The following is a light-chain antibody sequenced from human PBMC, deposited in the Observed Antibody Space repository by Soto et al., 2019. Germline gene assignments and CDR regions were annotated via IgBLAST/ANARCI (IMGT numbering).Light chain of an antibody. Sequence: QSVLTQPASVSGSPGQSITISCTGTSSDVGGYNYVSWYQQHPGIAPKLMIYEVSNRPSGVSNRFSGSKSGNTASLTISGLQAEDEADDYCSSYTSSSTLVFGTGTKVTVL. J-gene: IGLJ1*01. CDR2: EVS. CDR3: SSYTSSSTLV. CDR1: SSDVGGYNY. V-gene: IGLV2-14*01.